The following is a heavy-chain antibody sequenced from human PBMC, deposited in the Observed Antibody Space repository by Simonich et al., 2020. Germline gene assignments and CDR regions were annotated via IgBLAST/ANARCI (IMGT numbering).Heavy chain of an antibody. Sequence: QVQLVQSGAEVKKPGASVKVSCKASGYTLTGYYMHWVRQAPGQGLEWMGWINPNSGGKNYAQKFQGRVTMTRDTSISTAYMELSRLRSDDTAVYYCARVRFEAFDIWGQGTMVTVSS. CDR2: INPNSGGK. CDR1: GYTLTGYY. V-gene: IGHV1-2*02. J-gene: IGHJ3*02. CDR3: ARVRFEAFDI.